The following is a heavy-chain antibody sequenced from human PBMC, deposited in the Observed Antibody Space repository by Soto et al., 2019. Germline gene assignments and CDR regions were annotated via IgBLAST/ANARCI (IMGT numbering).Heavy chain of an antibody. J-gene: IGHJ4*02. D-gene: IGHD4-17*01. V-gene: IGHV3-48*01. CDR1: GFTFSSYS. CDR3: SSTVTTS. CDR2: ISSSSSTI. Sequence: EVQLVESGGGLVQPGGSLRLSCAASGFTFSSYSMNWVRQAPGKGLERVSYISSSSSTIYYADSVKGRFAISRDNAKHSLYLHMNSLRAEVTAVYYCSSTVTTSWGQGPLVTVSS.